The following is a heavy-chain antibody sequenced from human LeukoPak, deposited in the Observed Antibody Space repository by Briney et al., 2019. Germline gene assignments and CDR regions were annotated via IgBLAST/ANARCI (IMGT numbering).Heavy chain of an antibody. D-gene: IGHD2-15*01. CDR3: ARVPSGGPFDY. J-gene: IGHJ4*02. CDR2: ISAYNGNT. Sequence: ASVKVSCKASGYGFTSYGISWVRQAPGQGLEWMGWISAYNGNTNYAQRLQGRVTMTTDTSTSTAYMEVRSLTSDDTAVYYCARVPSGGPFDYWGQGTLVTVSS. V-gene: IGHV1-18*01. CDR1: GYGFTSYG.